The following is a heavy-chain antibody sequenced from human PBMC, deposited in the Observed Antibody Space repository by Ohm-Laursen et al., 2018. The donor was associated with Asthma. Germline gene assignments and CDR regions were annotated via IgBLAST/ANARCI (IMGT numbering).Heavy chain of an antibody. V-gene: IGHV3-21*01. CDR3: ARGIAVAGTRWFDP. CDR2: ISSSSSYI. J-gene: IGHJ5*02. CDR1: GFTFSSYS. Sequence: SLRLSCTAPGFTFSSYSMNWVRQAPGKGLEWVSSISSSSSYIYYADSVKGRFTISRDNAKNSLYLQMNSLRAEDTAVYYCARGIAVAGTRWFDPWGQGTLVTVSS. D-gene: IGHD6-19*01.